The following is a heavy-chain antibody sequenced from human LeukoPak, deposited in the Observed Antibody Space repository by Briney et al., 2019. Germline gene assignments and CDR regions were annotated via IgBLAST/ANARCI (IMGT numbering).Heavy chain of an antibody. V-gene: IGHV4-34*01. CDR2: INHSEST. J-gene: IGHJ4*02. Sequence: SETLSLTCAVYGGSISGYYWSWNRKPQGQGLEWIGKINHSESTNSNQSLKSRITISVDTSKTQYSLQLSSVTAAPTAVYYCARVGYNSSWPLVYWGQRTLVTVSS. CDR1: GGSISGYY. D-gene: IGHD6-13*01. CDR3: ARVGYNSSWPLVY.